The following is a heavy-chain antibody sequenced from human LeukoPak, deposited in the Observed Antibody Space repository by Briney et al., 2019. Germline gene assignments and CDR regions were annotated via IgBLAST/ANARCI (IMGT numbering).Heavy chain of an antibody. V-gene: IGHV3-23*01. D-gene: IGHD2-21*01. CDR2: ISVSDNT. Sequence: PGGSLRLSCAASGFTLSSYAMSWVRQAPGKGLEWVSAISVSDNTYHADSVKGRFTISRDSSKNTLYLQMNRLRAEDAAVYYCAKAPVTTCSGAYCYPFDYWGQGTLVTVSS. CDR3: AKAPVTTCSGAYCYPFDY. J-gene: IGHJ4*02. CDR1: GFTLSSYA.